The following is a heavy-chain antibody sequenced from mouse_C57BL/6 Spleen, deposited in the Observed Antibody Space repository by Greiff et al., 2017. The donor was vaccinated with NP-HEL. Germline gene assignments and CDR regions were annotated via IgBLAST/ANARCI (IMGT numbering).Heavy chain of an antibody. V-gene: IGHV1-81*01. CDR3: ARGGYPYYAMDY. CDR1: GYTFTSYG. J-gene: IGHJ4*01. CDR2: IYPRSGNT. Sequence: VKLMESGAELARPGASVKLSCKASGYTFTSYGISWVKQRTGPGLEWIGEIYPRSGNTYYNEKFKGKATLTADKSSSTAYMELRSLTSDDSAVYFCARGGYPYYAMDYWGQGTSVTVSS. D-gene: IGHD2-2*01.